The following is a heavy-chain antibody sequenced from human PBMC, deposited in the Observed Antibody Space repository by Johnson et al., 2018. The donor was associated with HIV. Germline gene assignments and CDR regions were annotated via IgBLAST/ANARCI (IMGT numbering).Heavy chain of an antibody. Sequence: VQLVESGGGLVQPGGSVRLSCAASGFTLSSYWMSWVRQAPEKGLEWVANIKQDGSEKYYVDSVKGRFTISRENAKNSVYLQMNSLRAEDTAVYYCTGGWYNLSAFDIWGQGTMVTVSS. CDR3: TGGWYNLSAFDI. D-gene: IGHD6-19*01. J-gene: IGHJ3*02. CDR1: GFTLSSYW. V-gene: IGHV3-7*01. CDR2: IKQDGSEK.